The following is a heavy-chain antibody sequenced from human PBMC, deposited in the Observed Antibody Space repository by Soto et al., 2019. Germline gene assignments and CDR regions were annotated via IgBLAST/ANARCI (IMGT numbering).Heavy chain of an antibody. V-gene: IGHV4-59*12. CDR2: IYYSGST. J-gene: IGHJ5*02. CDR1: GGSISSYY. CDR3: ARDEGWFDP. Sequence: QVQLQESGPGLVKPSETLSLTCTVSGGSISSYYWSWIRQPPGKGLEWIGYIYYSGSTNYNPSLKSGVTIAVDTSKNQVSLKLSSVTAADTAVYYCARDEGWFDPWGQGTLVTVSS.